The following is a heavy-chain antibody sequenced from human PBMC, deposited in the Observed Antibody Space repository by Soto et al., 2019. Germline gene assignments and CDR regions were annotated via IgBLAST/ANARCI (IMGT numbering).Heavy chain of an antibody. CDR1: GFTFSSYW. CDR2: INSDGSST. CDR3: ARDRYGDYNFDY. D-gene: IGHD4-17*01. J-gene: IGHJ4*02. Sequence: LRLSCAACGFTFSSYWMHWVRQAPGKGLVWVSRINSDGSSTSYADSVKGRFTISRDNAKNTLYLQMNSLRAEDTAVYYCARDRYGDYNFDYWGQGTLVTVSS. V-gene: IGHV3-74*01.